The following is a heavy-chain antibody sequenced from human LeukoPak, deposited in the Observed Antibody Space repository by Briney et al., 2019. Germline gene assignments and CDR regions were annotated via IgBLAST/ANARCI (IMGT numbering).Heavy chain of an antibody. J-gene: IGHJ3*02. CDR2: IYTSGST. Sequence: SETLSLTCTVSGGSISSYYWSWIRQPAGKGLEWLGRIYTSGSTNYTPSLKRRVTVSVDTYKNQFSLKLSYVTAADTAVYYCARGYYDFWSGPPLRARLNAFDIWGQGTMVTVSS. V-gene: IGHV4-4*07. CDR1: GGSISSYY. CDR3: ARGYYDFWSGPPLRARLNAFDI. D-gene: IGHD3-3*01.